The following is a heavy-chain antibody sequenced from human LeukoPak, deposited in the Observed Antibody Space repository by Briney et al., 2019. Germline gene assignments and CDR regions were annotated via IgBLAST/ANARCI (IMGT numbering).Heavy chain of an antibody. CDR1: GGSISSSSHY. Sequence: SETLSLTCTVSGGSISSSSHYWGWIRQPPGKGLEWIGDIHYSGTTYYNPSLKSRVTISVDTSKNQFSLKLTSVTAADTAVYYCARRLIGFDPWGQGTLVTVSS. CDR2: IHYSGTT. V-gene: IGHV4-39*01. J-gene: IGHJ5*02. CDR3: ARRLIGFDP. D-gene: IGHD3-22*01.